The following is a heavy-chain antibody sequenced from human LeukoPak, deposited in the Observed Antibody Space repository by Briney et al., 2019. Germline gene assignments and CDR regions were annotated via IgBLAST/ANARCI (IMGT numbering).Heavy chain of an antibody. CDR1: GFTFSSYW. CDR3: ARDLIKDTAMVGSDAFDI. J-gene: IGHJ3*02. CDR2: INRDGSST. Sequence: GGSLRLSCAASGFTFSSYWMHWVRQAPGKGLVWVSRINRDGSSTSYADSVKGRFTISRDNDKNTLYLQMNSLRAEDTAVYYCARDLIKDTAMVGSDAFDIWGQGTMVTVSS. D-gene: IGHD5-18*01. V-gene: IGHV3-74*01.